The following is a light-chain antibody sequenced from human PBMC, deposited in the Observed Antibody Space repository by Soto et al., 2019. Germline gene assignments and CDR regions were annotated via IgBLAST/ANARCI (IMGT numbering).Light chain of an antibody. CDR2: DNN. Sequence: QSVLTQPPSVSGAPGQRVTMSCTGSSSNNGAGFDVHWYQHLRGTAPKLLIYDNNNRPSGVPDRFSGSKSGTSASLAITGLQAEDEADYYCQSYDSSLLHVVFGGGTKLTVL. CDR3: QSYDSSLLHVV. CDR1: SSNNGAGFD. J-gene: IGLJ2*01. V-gene: IGLV1-40*01.